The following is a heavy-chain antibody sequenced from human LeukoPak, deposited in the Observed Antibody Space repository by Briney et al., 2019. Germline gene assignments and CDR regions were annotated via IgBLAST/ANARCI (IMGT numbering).Heavy chain of an antibody. CDR1: GGSISTYH. D-gene: IGHD3-3*02. CDR2: IYYSGDT. CDR3: ARELGRAFDI. J-gene: IGHJ3*02. V-gene: IGHV4-59*01. Sequence: SETLSLTCTVSGGSISTYHWSWIRQPPGKGLEWIGYIYYSGDTNQNPSLNSRATISVDTSKNQFSLKLKSVAAADTAVYYCARELGRAFDIWGQGTVVTVSS.